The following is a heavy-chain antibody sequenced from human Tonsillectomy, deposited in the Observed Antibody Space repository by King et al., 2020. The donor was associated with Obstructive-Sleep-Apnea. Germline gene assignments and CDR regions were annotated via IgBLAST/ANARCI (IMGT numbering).Heavy chain of an antibody. CDR3: ARAYGMDV. CDR2: IKTDGSST. V-gene: IGHV3-74*01. J-gene: IGHJ6*02. Sequence: VQLVESGGGSVQPGGSLRLSCAASGFTFSSYWMHWVRQAPGKGLVWVSRIKTDGSSTSHADSVKGRFTISRDNAKNTLYLQMNSLRVEDTAVYYCARAYGMDVWGQGTMVTVSS. CDR1: GFTFSSYW.